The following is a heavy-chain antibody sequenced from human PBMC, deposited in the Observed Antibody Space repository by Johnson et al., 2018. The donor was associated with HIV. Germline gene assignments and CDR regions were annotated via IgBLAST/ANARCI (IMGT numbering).Heavy chain of an antibody. CDR3: ASLVGSSSGEAFDI. V-gene: IGHV3-30*02. J-gene: IGHJ3*02. D-gene: IGHD6-6*01. CDR1: GFTFSSYG. CDR2: IRYDGSNK. Sequence: QVLLVESGGGVVQPGGSLRLSCAASGFTFSSYGMHWVRQAPGKGLEWVAFIRYDGSNKYYADSVKGRFTISRDNAKNSLYLQMNSLRAEDTAVYYCASLVGSSSGEAFDIWGQGTMVTVSS.